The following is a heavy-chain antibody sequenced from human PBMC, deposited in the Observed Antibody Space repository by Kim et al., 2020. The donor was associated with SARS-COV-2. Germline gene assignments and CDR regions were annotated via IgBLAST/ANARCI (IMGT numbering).Heavy chain of an antibody. CDR1: GFTFSSYA. V-gene: IGHV3-30*04. CDR2: ISYDGSNK. J-gene: IGHJ6*02. Sequence: GGSLRLSCAASGFTFSSYAMHWVRQAPGKGLEWVAVISYDGSNKYYADSVKDRFTISRDNSKNTLYLQMNSLRAEDTAVYYCARDEHGMDVWGQGTTVTVSS. CDR3: ARDEHGMDV.